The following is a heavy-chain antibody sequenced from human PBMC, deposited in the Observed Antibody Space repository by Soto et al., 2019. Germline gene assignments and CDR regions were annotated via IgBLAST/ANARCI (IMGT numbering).Heavy chain of an antibody. CDR1: GYTFTSYY. Sequence: ASVKVSCKASGYTFTSYYMHWVRQAPGQGLEWMGIINPSGGSTSYAQKFQGRVTMTRDTSTSTVYMELSSLRSEDTAVYYCATTSHGAGGSDYWGQGTLVTVSS. J-gene: IGHJ4*02. V-gene: IGHV1-46*01. D-gene: IGHD3-10*01. CDR2: INPSGGST. CDR3: ATTSHGAGGSDY.